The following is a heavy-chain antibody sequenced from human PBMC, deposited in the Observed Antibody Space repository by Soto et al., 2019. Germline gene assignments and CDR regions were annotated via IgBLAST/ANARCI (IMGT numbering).Heavy chain of an antibody. J-gene: IGHJ3*02. Sequence: GGSLRLSCAASGFTFSSYAMSWVRQAPGKGLEWVSAISGSGGSTYYADSVKGRFAISRDNSKNTLYLQMNSLRAEDTAVYYCAKFDYYDSSGYYYRPYDAFDIWGQGTMVTVSS. CDR3: AKFDYYDSSGYYYRPYDAFDI. CDR2: ISGSGGST. D-gene: IGHD3-22*01. V-gene: IGHV3-23*01. CDR1: GFTFSSYA.